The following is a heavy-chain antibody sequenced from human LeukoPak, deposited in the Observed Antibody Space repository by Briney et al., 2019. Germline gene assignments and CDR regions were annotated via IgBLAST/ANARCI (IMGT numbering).Heavy chain of an antibody. D-gene: IGHD2-2*03. CDR3: ASGYCSSTSCHH. CDR1: GFTFSSYA. V-gene: IGHV3-23*01. J-gene: IGHJ4*02. CDR2: SSGSGGST. Sequence: PGGSLRLSCAASGFTFSSYAMSWVRQAPGKGLEWVSASSGSGGSTYYADSVKGRFTISRDNSKNTLYLQMNSLRAEDTAVYYCASGYCSSTSCHHWGQGTLVTVSS.